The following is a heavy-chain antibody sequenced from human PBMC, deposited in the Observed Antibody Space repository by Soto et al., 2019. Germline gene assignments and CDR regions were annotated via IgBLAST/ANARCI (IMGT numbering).Heavy chain of an antibody. Sequence: SETLSLTCTVSGGSVSSGSYYWSWIRQPPGKGLERIGYIYYSGSTNYNPSLKSRVTISVDTSKNQFSLKLSSVTAADTAVYYCARGPRAPWDGVRIHPFDYWGQGTLVTVSS. V-gene: IGHV4-61*01. CDR2: IYYSGST. CDR1: GGSVSSGSYY. CDR3: ARGPRAPWDGVRIHPFDY. D-gene: IGHD3-10*01. J-gene: IGHJ4*02.